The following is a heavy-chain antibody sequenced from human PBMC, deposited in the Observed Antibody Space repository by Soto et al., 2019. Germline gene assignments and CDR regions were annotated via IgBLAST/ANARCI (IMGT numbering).Heavy chain of an antibody. CDR3: ARDLFSSAAAGTLGLY. D-gene: IGHD6-13*01. CDR1: GYTFTSYA. J-gene: IGHJ4*02. CDR2: INAGNGNT. Sequence: GASVKVSCKASGYTFTSYAIDWVRQAPGQRLEWMGWINAGNGNTKYSQKFQGRVTITRDTSASTAYMELSSLRSEDTAVYYCARDLFSSAAAGTLGLYWGQGTLVTVSS. V-gene: IGHV1-3*01.